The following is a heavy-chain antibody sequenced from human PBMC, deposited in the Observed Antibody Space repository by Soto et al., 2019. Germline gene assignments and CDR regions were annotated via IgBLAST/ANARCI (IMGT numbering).Heavy chain of an antibody. J-gene: IGHJ5*02. D-gene: IGHD7-27*01. CDR3: ARMGTIPQFDP. V-gene: IGHV4-31*03. CDR1: GGSINSRNYY. CDR2: IYYSGST. Sequence: ASETLSLTCTFSGGSINSRNYYWGWVRQHPGKGLEWIGYIYYSGSTYYNPSLKSRVTISVDTSKNQFSLKLSSVTAADTAVYYCARMGTIPQFDPWGQGTLVTVSS.